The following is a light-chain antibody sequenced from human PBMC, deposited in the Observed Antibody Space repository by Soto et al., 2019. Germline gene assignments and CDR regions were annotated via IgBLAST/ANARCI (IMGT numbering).Light chain of an antibody. Sequence: QSALTQPASVSVSPGQSITISCTGTSSDVGSYNLVSWYQQHPGKAPKLMIYEVSTRPSGVSNRFSGSKSGNTASLTISGLQAEDEADYYCCSYAGSSPYVFGTGTKVTVL. CDR3: CSYAGSSPYV. CDR1: SSDVGSYNL. J-gene: IGLJ1*01. V-gene: IGLV2-23*02. CDR2: EVS.